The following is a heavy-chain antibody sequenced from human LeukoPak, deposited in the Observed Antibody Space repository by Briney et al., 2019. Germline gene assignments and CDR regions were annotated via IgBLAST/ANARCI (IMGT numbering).Heavy chain of an antibody. CDR1: GGSISSYH. V-gene: IGHV4-59*01. CDR2: IYDSGST. D-gene: IGHD1-26*01. CDR3: ARGTIRVGPYGEPVFDY. Sequence: SETLSLPCTVSGGSISSYHWSWIRQPPGKGLECIGYIYDSGSTNYNPSLKSRVTISVDTSKNQFSLKLSSVTAADTAVYYCARGTIRVGPYGEPVFDYWGQGILVTVSS. J-gene: IGHJ4*02.